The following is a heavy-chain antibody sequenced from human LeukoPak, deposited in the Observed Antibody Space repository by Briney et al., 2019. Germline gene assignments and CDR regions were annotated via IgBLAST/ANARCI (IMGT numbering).Heavy chain of an antibody. J-gene: IGHJ4*02. V-gene: IGHV4-61*02. D-gene: IGHD6-19*01. CDR3: TRGKVVAGTPGQNSWDY. CDR2: IYTSGST. CDR1: GGSISSSSYY. Sequence: PSETLSLTCTVSGGSISSSSYYWNWIRQPAGKGLEWIGRIYTSGSTNYNPSLKSRVTMSVDTSKNQFSLKLSSVTAADTAVYYCTRGKVVAGTPGQNSWDYWGQGTLVTVSS.